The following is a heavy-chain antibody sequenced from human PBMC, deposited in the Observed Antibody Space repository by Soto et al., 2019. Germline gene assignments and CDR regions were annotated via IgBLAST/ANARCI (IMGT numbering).Heavy chain of an antibody. Sequence: ASVKVSCKASGYTFTGYYIHWVRQAPGQGLEWMGWINPNSGGTNYAQKFQGWVTMTRDTSISTAYMELSRLRSDDTAVYYCARDQSPIAVAGTGYDAFDIWGQGTMVTVSS. CDR1: GYTFTGYY. V-gene: IGHV1-2*04. D-gene: IGHD6-19*01. CDR3: ARDQSPIAVAGTGYDAFDI. J-gene: IGHJ3*02. CDR2: INPNSGGT.